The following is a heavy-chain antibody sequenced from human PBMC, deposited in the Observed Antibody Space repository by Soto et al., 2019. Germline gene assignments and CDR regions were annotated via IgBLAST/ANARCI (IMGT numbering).Heavy chain of an antibody. J-gene: IGHJ6*02. CDR1: GFTFSTYS. CDR2: ITKSSRTI. V-gene: IGHV3-48*01. CDR3: TRDHGYGYGMDV. D-gene: IGHD5-12*01. Sequence: PGGSLRLSCAASGFTFSTYSMNWVRQAPGKGLEWISHITKSSRTIYYADSVKGRFTISRDNAKNSLYLQMNSLRAEDTAVYYCTRDHGYGYGMDVWGQGTTVTVSS.